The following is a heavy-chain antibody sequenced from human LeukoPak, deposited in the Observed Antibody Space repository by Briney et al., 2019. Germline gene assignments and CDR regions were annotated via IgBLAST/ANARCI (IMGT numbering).Heavy chain of an antibody. CDR2: IWYDGSNK. CDR3: AKEGCTNTNCYTNC. J-gene: IGHJ4*02. Sequence: PGGSLRLSCAASGFTFSSYGMHWVRQAPGKGLEWVAVIWYDGSNKYYADSVKGRFTISRDDSNSTLYLQMNSLRVEDTAVYYCAKEGCTNTNCYTNCWGQGTLVTVSS. CDR1: GFTFSSYG. V-gene: IGHV3-33*06. D-gene: IGHD2-2*02.